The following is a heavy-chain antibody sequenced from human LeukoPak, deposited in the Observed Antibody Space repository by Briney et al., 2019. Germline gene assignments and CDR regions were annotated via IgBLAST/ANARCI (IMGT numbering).Heavy chain of an antibody. V-gene: IGHV4-59*12. CDR2: IHYSGSP. CDR3: AKEGPSYYFDY. Sequence: SGTLSLTCTVSGGSNYWSWIRQPPGKELEWIGYIHYSGSPNYNPSLKSRVTISIDTSKNQFSLRLNSVTVEDTAVYYCAKEGPSYYFDYWGQGTLVTVSS. J-gene: IGHJ4*02. CDR1: GGSNY.